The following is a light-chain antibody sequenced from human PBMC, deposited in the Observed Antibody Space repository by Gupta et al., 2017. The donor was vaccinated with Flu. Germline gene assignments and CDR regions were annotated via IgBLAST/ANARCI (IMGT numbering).Light chain of an antibody. V-gene: IGKV4-1*01. CDR2: WAA. CDR1: QSVLSTENNKNY. Sequence: INCKSRQSVLSTENNKNYLAWYQHKPGQPPKLLISWAAIRASGVPDRFAGSGSGTDFTLTISSLQAEDVAVYYCQQYYRTSSFGQGTKVQI. J-gene: IGKJ1*01. CDR3: QQYYRTSS.